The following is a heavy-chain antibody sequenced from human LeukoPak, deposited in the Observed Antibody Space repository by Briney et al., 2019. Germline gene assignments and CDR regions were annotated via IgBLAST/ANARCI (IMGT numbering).Heavy chain of an antibody. CDR1: GFTFSSYA. D-gene: IGHD3-16*01. CDR2: ISGSGGST. V-gene: IGHV3-23*01. Sequence: PGGSLRLSCAASGFTFSSYAMSWVRQAPGKGLEWVSAISGSGGSTYYADSVKGRFTISRDNSKNTLYLQMNSLRAEDTAVYYCAKWGGGKLPAGGGNWFEPWGQGTLVTVSS. CDR3: AKWGGGKLPAGGGNWFEP. J-gene: IGHJ5*02.